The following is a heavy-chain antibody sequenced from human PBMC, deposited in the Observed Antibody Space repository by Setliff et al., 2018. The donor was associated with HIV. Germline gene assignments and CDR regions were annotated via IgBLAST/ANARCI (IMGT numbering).Heavy chain of an antibody. J-gene: IGHJ6*03. Sequence: ASVKVSCKASGYTFTNYAMHWVRQAPGQRLEWMGWINGGNGNIKYSQKFQGRVTITRDTSASTAYMELSSLRSDDTAVYYCARDAPAEYYDFWSGYILWDVWGKGTTVTVS. CDR3: ARDAPAEYYDFWSGYILWDV. V-gene: IGHV1-3*01. CDR2: INGGNGNI. CDR1: GYTFTNYA. D-gene: IGHD3-3*01.